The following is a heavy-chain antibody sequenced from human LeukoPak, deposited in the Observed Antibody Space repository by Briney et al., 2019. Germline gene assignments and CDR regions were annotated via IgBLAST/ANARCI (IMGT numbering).Heavy chain of an antibody. CDR3: AKDADIGAAGYYFDY. CDR1: GFTFSTYG. Sequence: GKSLRLSCAASGFTFSTYGMHWVRQAPGKGLEWVAVISYDGNDKYYADSVKGRFTIPRDNSKNTVHLQMNNLRAEDTAVYYCAKDADIGAAGYYFDYWGQGTLVTVSS. D-gene: IGHD6-13*01. V-gene: IGHV3-30*18. J-gene: IGHJ4*02. CDR2: ISYDGNDK.